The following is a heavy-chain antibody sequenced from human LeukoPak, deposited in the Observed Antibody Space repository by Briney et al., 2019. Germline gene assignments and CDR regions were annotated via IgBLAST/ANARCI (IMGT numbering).Heavy chain of an antibody. CDR2: IYSGGST. CDR1: GFTVSSNY. CDR3: ARDPPNYYDSSGYYY. D-gene: IGHD3-22*01. Sequence: GGSLRISCAASGFTVSSNYTSWVRQAPGKGLEWVSVIYSGGSTYYADSVKGRFTISRDNSKNTLYLQMNSLRAEDTAVYYCARDPPNYYDSSGYYYGGQGTLVTVSS. J-gene: IGHJ4*02. V-gene: IGHV3-66*01.